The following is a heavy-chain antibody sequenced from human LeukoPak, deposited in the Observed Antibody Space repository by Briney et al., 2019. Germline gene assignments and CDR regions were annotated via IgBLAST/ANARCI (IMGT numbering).Heavy chain of an antibody. J-gene: IGHJ4*02. Sequence: PGGSLRLSCGVSGFTFSDAWMSWVRQAPGKGLEWVSAISGSGGSTYYADSVKGRFTISRDNSKNTLYLQMNSLRAEDTAVYYCAKAAWQWLPYFDYWGQGTLVTVSS. CDR1: GFTFSDAW. D-gene: IGHD6-19*01. CDR2: ISGSGGST. CDR3: AKAAWQWLPYFDY. V-gene: IGHV3-23*01.